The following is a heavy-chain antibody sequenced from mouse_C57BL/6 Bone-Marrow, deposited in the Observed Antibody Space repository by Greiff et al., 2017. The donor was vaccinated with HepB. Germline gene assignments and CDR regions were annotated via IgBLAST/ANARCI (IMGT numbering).Heavy chain of an antibody. CDR2: INYDGSST. J-gene: IGHJ1*03. V-gene: IGHV5-16*01. Sequence: EVMLVESEGGLVQPGSSMKLSCTASGFTFSDYYMAWVRQVPEKGLEWVANINYDGSSTYYLDSLKSRFIISRDNAKNILYLQMSSLKSEDTATYYCARDLAERYFDVWGTGTTVTVSS. CDR3: ARDLAERYFDV. CDR1: GFTFSDYY.